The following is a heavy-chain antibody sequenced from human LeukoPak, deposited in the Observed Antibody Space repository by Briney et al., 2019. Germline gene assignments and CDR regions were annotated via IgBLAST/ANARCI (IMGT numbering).Heavy chain of an antibody. CDR3: ARTNGNDFWSGYALDY. D-gene: IGHD3-3*01. CDR2: INPDIGST. J-gene: IGHJ4*02. V-gene: IGHV1-2*02. CDR1: GYTFTGYY. Sequence: ASVKVSCKASGYTFTGYYMHWVRQAPGQGLEWMGWINPDIGSTNYAQKFQGRVTMTRDTSISTAYMELSSLRSEDTAVYYCARTNGNDFWSGYALDYWGQGTLVTVSS.